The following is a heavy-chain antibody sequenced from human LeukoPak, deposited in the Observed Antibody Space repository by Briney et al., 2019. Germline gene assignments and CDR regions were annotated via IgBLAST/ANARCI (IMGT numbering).Heavy chain of an antibody. Sequence: SETLSLTCAVSGGSISSTTSYWGWIRQPPGKGLEWFGRIYYSGRTFYNPSLKSRVTISVDTSKNQFSLRLSSVTAADAALYYCARHGSTDYFDYWGQGTPVTVSS. J-gene: IGHJ4*02. D-gene: IGHD2-2*03. CDR3: ARHGSTDYFDY. V-gene: IGHV4-39*01. CDR1: GGSISSTTSY. CDR2: IYYSGRT.